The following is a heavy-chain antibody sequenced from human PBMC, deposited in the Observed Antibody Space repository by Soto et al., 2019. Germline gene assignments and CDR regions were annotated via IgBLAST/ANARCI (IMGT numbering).Heavy chain of an antibody. D-gene: IGHD2-15*01. Sequence: ASVKVSCKASGSGFISSGIQWVRQAHGQRLEWIGWIVVASGQTNYAQNFRGRVAITRDTSTATAYIELTGLTSEDTAVYFCSADRPDIGVGWWVWGQGTTVTVSS. V-gene: IGHV1-58*02. CDR3: SADRPDIGVGWWV. CDR2: IVVASGQT. J-gene: IGHJ6*02. CDR1: GSGFISSG.